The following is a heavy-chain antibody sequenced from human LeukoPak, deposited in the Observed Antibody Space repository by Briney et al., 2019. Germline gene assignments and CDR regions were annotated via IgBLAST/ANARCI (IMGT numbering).Heavy chain of an antibody. V-gene: IGHV3-23*01. CDR3: AKWGDYDVLTGYYDSDY. Sequence: PGGSLRLYCAASGFNTSNYAMSSVLQTPRKGLQSLSALSGRDTSTYYTDSVTRRITISRDNSKNTLYLQMNSLSAEDTAIYYCAKWGDYDVLTGYYDSDYWGQGTLVTVSS. CDR1: GFNTSNYA. CDR2: LSGRDTST. D-gene: IGHD3-9*01. J-gene: IGHJ4*02.